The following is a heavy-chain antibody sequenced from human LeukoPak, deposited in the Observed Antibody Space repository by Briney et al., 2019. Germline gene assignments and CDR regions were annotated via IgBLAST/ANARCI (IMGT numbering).Heavy chain of an antibody. J-gene: IGHJ5*02. D-gene: IGHD3-22*01. CDR1: GHSISSGYY. CDR2: IYHSGST. CDR3: AKDSSGYYHGKWFDP. Sequence: SETLSLTCAVSGHSISSGYYWGWIRQPPEKGLEWIGSIYHSGSTYYNPSLKSRVTISVDTSKNQFSLKLSSVTAADTAVYYCAKDSSGYYHGKWFDPWGQGTLVTVSS. V-gene: IGHV4-38-2*01.